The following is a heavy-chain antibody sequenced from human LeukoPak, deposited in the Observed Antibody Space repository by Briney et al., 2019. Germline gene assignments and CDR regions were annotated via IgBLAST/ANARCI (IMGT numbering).Heavy chain of an antibody. Sequence: ASVKVSCKAPGYTFTSYGISWVRQAPGHGLEWMGWISAYNGNTNYAQKLQGRVTMTTDTSTSTAYMELRSLRSDDTAVYYCARDPGERGYFDYWGQGTLVTVSS. CDR2: ISAYNGNT. CDR3: ARDPGERGYFDY. V-gene: IGHV1-18*01. CDR1: GYTFTSYG. D-gene: IGHD3-16*01. J-gene: IGHJ4*02.